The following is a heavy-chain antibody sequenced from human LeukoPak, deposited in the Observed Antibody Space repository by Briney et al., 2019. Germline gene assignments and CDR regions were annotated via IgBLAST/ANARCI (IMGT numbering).Heavy chain of an antibody. J-gene: IGHJ4*02. CDR1: GYSISSNHW. CDR3: ARIGPILGAAWVDY. D-gene: IGHD3-3*02. CDR2: IFYAGST. V-gene: IGHV4-28*01. Sequence: ADTLSLTCAVSGYSISSNHWWGWVRQPPGKGLEWIGYIFYAGSTYYNPSLKSRVTMSVDTSKNQFSLRLSSVTAVDTAVYYCARIGPILGAAWVDYWGQGTLVSVSS.